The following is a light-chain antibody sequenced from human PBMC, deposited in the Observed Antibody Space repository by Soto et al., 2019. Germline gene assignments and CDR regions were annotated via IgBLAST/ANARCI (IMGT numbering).Light chain of an antibody. CDR2: SAS. V-gene: IGKV3-20*01. Sequence: EIVLTQSPGTLSLSPGXRXTPSXRASQSVSSSYLAWYQQKPGQAPRLLIYSASRGATGFPARFSGSGSGTDFTLTISSLQSEDFAVYYCQQYGSSGTFGQGTKVDIK. CDR3: QQYGSSGT. J-gene: IGKJ1*01. CDR1: QSVSSSY.